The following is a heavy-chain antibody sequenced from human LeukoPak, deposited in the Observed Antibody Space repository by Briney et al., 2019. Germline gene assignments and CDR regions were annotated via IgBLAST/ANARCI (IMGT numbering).Heavy chain of an antibody. CDR3: ARVTSSGPPPMVDY. CDR1: GFTFSSYG. J-gene: IGHJ4*02. D-gene: IGHD6-19*01. Sequence: PGRSLRLSCAASGFTFSSYGMHWVRQAPGKGLEWVAVISYDGSNKYYADSVKGRFTISRDNSKNTLYLQMNSLRAEDTAVYYCARVTSSGPPPMVDYWGQGTLVTVSS. V-gene: IGHV3-30*03. CDR2: ISYDGSNK.